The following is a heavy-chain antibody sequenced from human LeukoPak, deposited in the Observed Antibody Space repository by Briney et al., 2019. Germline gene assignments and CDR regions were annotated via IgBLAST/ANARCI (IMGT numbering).Heavy chain of an antibody. J-gene: IGHJ4*02. CDR1: GFTFSNYW. D-gene: IGHD4-11*01. Sequence: GGSLRLSSAASGFTFSNYWMSWDRQAPGKGLEWVANINQDGSEKYYVDSVRGRFTISRDNAENSLYLQMNSLRAEDTAVYYCARTWMYSNYFRGQGTLVTVSS. CDR3: ARTWMYSNYF. CDR2: INQDGSEK. V-gene: IGHV3-7*03.